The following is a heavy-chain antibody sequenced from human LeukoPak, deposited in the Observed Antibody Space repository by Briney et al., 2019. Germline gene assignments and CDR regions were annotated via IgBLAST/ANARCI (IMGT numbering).Heavy chain of an antibody. CDR1: GDSISGYY. CDR2: IYYIGST. V-gene: IGHV4-59*01. Sequence: SLTLSLTCTVSGDSISGYYWSWIRQPPGKGLEWIGYIYYIGSTNYNPSLKSRVTISVDTSKNQFSLKLSSVTAADTAVYYCARDYAFDIWGQGTMVTVSS. J-gene: IGHJ3*02. CDR3: ARDYAFDI.